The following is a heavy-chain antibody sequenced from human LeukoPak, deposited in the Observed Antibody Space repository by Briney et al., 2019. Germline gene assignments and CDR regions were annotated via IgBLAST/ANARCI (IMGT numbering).Heavy chain of an antibody. D-gene: IGHD3-10*01. V-gene: IGHV4-59*01. Sequence: SETLSLTCTVSGGSISSYYWSWIRQPPGKGREWMGNIYYSGSTDYNSSLKSRITISVDTSKNQISLQLSSVTAADTAVYYCARVRYGSGETYDYWGQGTLVTVSS. CDR1: GGSISSYY. J-gene: IGHJ4*02. CDR2: IYYSGST. CDR3: ARVRYGSGETYDY.